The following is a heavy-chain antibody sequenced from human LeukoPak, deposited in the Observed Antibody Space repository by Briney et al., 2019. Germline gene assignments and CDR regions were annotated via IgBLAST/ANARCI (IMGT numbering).Heavy chain of an antibody. Sequence: PGGSLRLSCAASGFTFSSYWMSWVRQAPGKGLEWVANIKQDGSEKYYVDSVKGRFTISRDNAKNSLYLQMNSLRAEDTAVYYCARVGNDFWSGYYASDYWGQGTLATVSS. CDR1: GFTFSSYW. CDR2: IKQDGSEK. D-gene: IGHD3-3*01. J-gene: IGHJ4*02. V-gene: IGHV3-7*01. CDR3: ARVGNDFWSGYYASDY.